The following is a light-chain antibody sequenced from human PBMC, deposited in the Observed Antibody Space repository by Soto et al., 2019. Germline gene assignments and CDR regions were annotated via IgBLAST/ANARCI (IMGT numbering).Light chain of an antibody. CDR3: QQRSNWPPAIT. Sequence: EIVLTQSPASLSLSPGKTASLFFRASQSVSSYLGWYQQKPGKAPSLLIYAASKRATGIPARFSGSGSGTDFTLTISSLEPEDFAVYYCQQRSNWPPAITFGQGHDWRL. V-gene: IGKV3-11*01. CDR2: AAS. J-gene: IGKJ5*01. CDR1: QSVSSY.